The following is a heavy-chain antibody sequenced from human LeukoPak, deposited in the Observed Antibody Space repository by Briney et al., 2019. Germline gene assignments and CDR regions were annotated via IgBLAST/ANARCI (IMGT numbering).Heavy chain of an antibody. CDR1: GLTFSTYG. Sequence: GGSLRLSCAASGLTFSTYGMHWVRQAPGKGLEWVAVISPDGSDKHYADSVKGRFIISRDNSENRLDLQMNSLRAEDTGVYYCAKDRSRSWALDFWGQGTLVTVSS. V-gene: IGHV3-30*13. J-gene: IGHJ4*02. D-gene: IGHD6-13*01. CDR3: AKDRSRSWALDF. CDR2: ISPDGSDK.